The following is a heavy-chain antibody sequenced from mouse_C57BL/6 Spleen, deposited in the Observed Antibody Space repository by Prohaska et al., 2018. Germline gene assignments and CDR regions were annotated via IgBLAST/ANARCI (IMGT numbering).Heavy chain of an antibody. V-gene: IGHV1-22*01. CDR3: ARCPSFITTVVDAMDY. J-gene: IGHJ4*01. CDR2: INPNNGGT. D-gene: IGHD1-1*01. Sequence: HGKSLARIGYINPNNGGTSYNQKFKGKATLTVNKSSSTAYMEIRSLTSEDSAVYYCARCPSFITTVVDAMDYWGQGTSVTVSS.